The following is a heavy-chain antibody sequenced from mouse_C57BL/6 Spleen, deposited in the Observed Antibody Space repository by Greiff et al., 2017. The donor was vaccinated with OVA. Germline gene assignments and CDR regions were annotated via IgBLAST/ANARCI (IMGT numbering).Heavy chain of an antibody. CDR2: ISSGGDYI. Sequence: EVMLVESGEGLVKPGGSLKLSCAASGFTFSSYAMSWVRQTPEKRLEWVAYISSGGDYIYYADTVKGRFTISRDNARNTLYLQMSSLKSEDTAMYYCTREYYGSEETWFAYWGQGTLVTVSA. D-gene: IGHD1-1*01. CDR1: GFTFSSYA. V-gene: IGHV5-9-1*02. J-gene: IGHJ3*01. CDR3: TREYYGSEETWFAY.